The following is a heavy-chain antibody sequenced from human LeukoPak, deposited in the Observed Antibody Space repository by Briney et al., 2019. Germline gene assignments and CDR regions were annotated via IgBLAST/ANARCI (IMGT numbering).Heavy chain of an antibody. D-gene: IGHD7-27*01. Sequence: PGGSLRLSCVASGFTLSDYWMDWVRQTPGKGLEWVANIKRDGSDKSFVDSVKGRFTISRDNARNSLYLQMNSLRAEDTAVYYCARVSNWADYYYYYMDVRGKGTTVTVSS. CDR2: IKRDGSDK. V-gene: IGHV3-7*01. CDR3: ARVSNWADYYYYYMDV. CDR1: GFTLSDYW. J-gene: IGHJ6*03.